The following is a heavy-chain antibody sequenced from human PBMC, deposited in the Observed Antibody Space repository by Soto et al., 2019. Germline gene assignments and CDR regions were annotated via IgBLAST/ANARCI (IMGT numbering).Heavy chain of an antibody. CDR3: AKWAVVTHWYFDL. CDR1: GFTFSSYG. D-gene: IGHD2-15*01. Sequence: QVQLVESGGGVVQPGRSLRLSCAASGFTFSSYGMHWVRQAPGKGLEWVAVISYDGSNEYYADSVKGRFTISRDNSKNTLYLQMNSLTAEDTAVYYFAKWAVVTHWYFDLWGRGTLVTVSS. V-gene: IGHV3-30*18. J-gene: IGHJ2*01. CDR2: ISYDGSNE.